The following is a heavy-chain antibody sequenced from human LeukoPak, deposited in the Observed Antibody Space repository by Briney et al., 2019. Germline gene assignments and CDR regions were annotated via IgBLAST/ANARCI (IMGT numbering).Heavy chain of an antibody. Sequence: SETLSLTCAVYGGSFSGYYWSWIRQPPGKGLEWIGEINHSGSTNYNPSLKSRVTISVDTSKNQFSLKLSSVTAADTAVYYCARDSGRGHYDMRRSRNWFDPWGQGTLVTVSS. CDR3: ARDSGRGHYDMRRSRNWFDP. CDR2: INHSGST. D-gene: IGHD3-22*01. CDR1: GGSFSGYY. J-gene: IGHJ5*02. V-gene: IGHV4-34*01.